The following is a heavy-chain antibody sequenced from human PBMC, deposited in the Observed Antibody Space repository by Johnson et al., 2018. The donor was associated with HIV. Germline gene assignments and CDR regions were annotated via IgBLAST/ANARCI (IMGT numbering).Heavy chain of an antibody. CDR3: ARDRQGGGGYADAFDI. CDR2: IYSGGST. Sequence: VQLVESGGGVVQPGRSLRLSCAASGFTVSSNYMSWVRQAPGKGLEWVSVIYSGGSTYYADSVKGRFTISRDNSKNTGYLQMHSLRAEDTAVYYCARDRQGGGGYADAFDIWGQGTMVTVSS. V-gene: IGHV3-66*01. CDR1: GFTVSSNY. D-gene: IGHD3-16*01. J-gene: IGHJ3*02.